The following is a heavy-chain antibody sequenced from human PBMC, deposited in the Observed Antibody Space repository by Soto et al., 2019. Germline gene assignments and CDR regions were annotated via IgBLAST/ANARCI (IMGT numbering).Heavy chain of an antibody. CDR3: AREFAPGSPNYDY. V-gene: IGHV3-23*01. J-gene: IGHJ4*02. D-gene: IGHD3-10*01. CDR2: FTRSGNT. CDR1: GFTFSNYA. Sequence: GGSLRLSCAASGFTFSNYAMSWVRQAPRKGLEWVSTFTRSGNTYYADSVKGRFAISRDNSKNTLYLQMDSLRAEDTAVYYCAREFAPGSPNYDYWGLGTLVTVSS.